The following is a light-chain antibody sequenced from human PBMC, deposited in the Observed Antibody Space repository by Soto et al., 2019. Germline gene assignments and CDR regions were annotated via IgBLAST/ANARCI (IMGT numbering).Light chain of an antibody. CDR3: QHYGSSIFT. V-gene: IGKV3-20*01. CDR2: GAS. CDR1: QSVSSSY. J-gene: IGKJ3*01. Sequence: EIVLTQSPGTLSLSPGERATLSCRASQSVSSSYLAWYQQKPGQAPRLLIHGASSRATGIPDRFSGSGSGTDFTLTISSLEPEDFAVYYCQHYGSSIFTFGPGTKVDIK.